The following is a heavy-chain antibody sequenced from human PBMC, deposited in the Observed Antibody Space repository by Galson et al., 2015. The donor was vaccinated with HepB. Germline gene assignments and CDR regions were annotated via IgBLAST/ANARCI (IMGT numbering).Heavy chain of an antibody. V-gene: IGHV1-2*06. J-gene: IGHJ6*03. Sequence: QSGAEVKKPGESLKISCKASGYSFNDYYMHWVRQAPGQGLEWMGRINPKTGGTKYAQKFQGRITMTTDSSITTAYMELTGLTSDDTAGYYCARDFISGTYYMDVWGKGTTVIVSS. CDR3: ARDFISGTYYMDV. CDR2: INPKTGGT. CDR1: GYSFNDYY. D-gene: IGHD3-3*02.